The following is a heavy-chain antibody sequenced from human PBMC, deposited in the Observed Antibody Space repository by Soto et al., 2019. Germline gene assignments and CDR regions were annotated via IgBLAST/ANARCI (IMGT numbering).Heavy chain of an antibody. CDR1: GGSISSGGYY. D-gene: IGHD3-10*01. J-gene: IGHJ6*02. Sequence: PSETLSLTCTVSGGSISSGGYYWSWIRQHPGKGLEWIGYTYYSGSTYYNPSLKSRVTISVDTSKNQFSLKLSSVTAADTAVYYCARGVPGYYYGMDVWGQGNTVTVSS. CDR2: TYYSGST. CDR3: ARGVPGYYYGMDV. V-gene: IGHV4-31*03.